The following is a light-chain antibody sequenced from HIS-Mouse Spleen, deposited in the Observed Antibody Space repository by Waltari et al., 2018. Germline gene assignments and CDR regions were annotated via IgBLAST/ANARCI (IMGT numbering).Light chain of an antibody. CDR2: QDS. Sequence: SYELTQPPSVSVSPGQTASITCSGDKLGDKYACWYQQKPGQSPVLVIYQDSKRPSGIRERLSGSKCGSTATLTISGTQAMDEADYYCQAWDSSYSVFGGGTKLTVL. CDR1: KLGDKY. CDR3: QAWDSSYSV. J-gene: IGLJ2*01. V-gene: IGLV3-1*01.